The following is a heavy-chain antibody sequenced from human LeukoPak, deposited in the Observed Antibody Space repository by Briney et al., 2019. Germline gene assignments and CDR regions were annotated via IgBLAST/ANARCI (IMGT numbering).Heavy chain of an antibody. J-gene: IGHJ4*02. D-gene: IGHD3-22*01. CDR3: ASGLYYYDSSGYERAFDY. V-gene: IGHV3-21*01. Sequence: PGGPLRLSCQASGLTSSGYSITWVRQAPGKGLEWASSISISSSYIYYADSVKGRFTISRDNAKNSLYLQMNSLRAEDTAVYYCASGLYYYDSSGYERAFDYWGQGTLVTVSS. CDR1: GLTSSGYS. CDR2: ISISSSYI.